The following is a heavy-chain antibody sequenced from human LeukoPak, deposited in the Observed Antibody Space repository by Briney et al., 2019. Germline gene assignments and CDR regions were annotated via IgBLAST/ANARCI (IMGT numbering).Heavy chain of an antibody. V-gene: IGHV3-21*01. J-gene: IGHJ4*02. Sequence: GGSLRLSCAASGFAFSRSWMSWVRQAPGKGLEWVSSISSSSSYIYYADSVKGRFTISRDNAKNSLYLQMNSLRAEDTAVYYCARALAAAGTKWGQGTLVTVSS. CDR3: ARALAAAGTK. D-gene: IGHD6-13*01. CDR1: GFAFSRSW. CDR2: ISSSSSYI.